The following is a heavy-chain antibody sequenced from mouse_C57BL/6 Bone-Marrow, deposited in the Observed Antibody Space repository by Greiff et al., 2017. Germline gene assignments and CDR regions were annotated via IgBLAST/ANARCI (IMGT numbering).Heavy chain of an antibody. CDR1: GYTFTEYT. J-gene: IGHJ3*01. Sequence: VQLQQSGAELVKPGASVKLSCKASGYTFTEYTIHWVKQRSGQGLEWIGWFYPGSGSIKYNEKFKDKATLTADKSSSTVYMELSRLTSEDSAVYFCARHEEGDDYGGGAWFAYWGQGTLVTVSA. CDR3: ARHEEGDDYGGGAWFAY. V-gene: IGHV1-62-2*01. CDR2: FYPGSGSI. D-gene: IGHD2-4*01.